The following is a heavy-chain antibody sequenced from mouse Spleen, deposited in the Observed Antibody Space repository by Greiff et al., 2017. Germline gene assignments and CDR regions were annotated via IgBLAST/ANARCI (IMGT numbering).Heavy chain of an antibody. CDR2: IHYSGST. CDR3: ARNYRFFDY. Sequence: EVQLQQSGPDLVKPSQSLSLTCTVTGYSITSGYSWQWIRQFPGNKLEWMGYIHYSGSTNYNPSLKSRISITRDTSKNQFFLQLNSVTTEDTATYYCARNYRFFDYWGQGTTLTVSS. V-gene: IGHV3-1*02. D-gene: IGHD2-14*01. J-gene: IGHJ2*01. CDR1: GYSITSGYS.